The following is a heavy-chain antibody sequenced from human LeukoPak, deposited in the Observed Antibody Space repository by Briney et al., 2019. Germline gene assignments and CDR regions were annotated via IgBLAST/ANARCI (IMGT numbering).Heavy chain of an antibody. D-gene: IGHD3-10*01. V-gene: IGHV4-59*12. CDR1: GGSISSYY. CDR2: IYYSGST. J-gene: IGHJ3*02. CDR3: ARGQLLWFGDPGRAFDI. Sequence: PSETLSLTCTVSGGSISSYYWSWLRQPPGKGLEWIGYIYYSGSTNYNPSLKSRVTISVDTSKNQFSLKLSSVTAADTAVYYCARGQLLWFGDPGRAFDIWGQGTMVTVSS.